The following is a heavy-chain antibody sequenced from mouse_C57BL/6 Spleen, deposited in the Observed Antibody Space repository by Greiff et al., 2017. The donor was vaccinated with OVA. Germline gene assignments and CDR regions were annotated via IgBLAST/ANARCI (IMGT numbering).Heavy chain of an antibody. J-gene: IGHJ4*01. CDR1: GYTFTSYW. CDR2: INPSSGYT. V-gene: IGHV1-7*01. CDR3: ARELYDYDDAMDY. D-gene: IGHD2-4*01. Sequence: VQLQQSGAELAKPGASVKLSCKASGYTFTSYWMHWVKQRPGQGLEWIGYINPSSGYTKYNQKFKDKATLTADKSSSTAYMQLSSLTYEDSAVYYCARELYDYDDAMDYWGQGTSVTVSS.